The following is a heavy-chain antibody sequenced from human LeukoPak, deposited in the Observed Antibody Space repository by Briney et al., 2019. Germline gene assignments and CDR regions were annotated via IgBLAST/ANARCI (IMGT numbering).Heavy chain of an antibody. Sequence: LETLSLTCTVSGGSISSYYWSWIRQPPGKGLEWIGYIYYSGSTNYNPSLKSRVTISVDTSKNQSSLKLSSVTAAGTAVYYCARDLGGVGGFDYWGQGTLVTVSS. CDR1: GGSISSYY. CDR3: ARDLGGVGGFDY. V-gene: IGHV4-59*01. D-gene: IGHD3-10*01. J-gene: IGHJ4*02. CDR2: IYYSGST.